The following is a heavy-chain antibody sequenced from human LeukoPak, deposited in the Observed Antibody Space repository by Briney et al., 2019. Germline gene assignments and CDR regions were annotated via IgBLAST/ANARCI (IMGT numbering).Heavy chain of an antibody. Sequence: GGSLRLSCAVSGFIFTNVWMNWVRQAPGKGLEWVGRIKNKDEGEKTDYAAPVKGRFTISRDDSKNTLYLQMNSLKTGDTAVYYCTTYYYDSSGYYYYWGQGTLVTVSS. V-gene: IGHV3-15*07. J-gene: IGHJ4*02. D-gene: IGHD3-22*01. CDR2: IKNKDEGEKT. CDR1: GFIFTNVW. CDR3: TTYYYDSSGYYYY.